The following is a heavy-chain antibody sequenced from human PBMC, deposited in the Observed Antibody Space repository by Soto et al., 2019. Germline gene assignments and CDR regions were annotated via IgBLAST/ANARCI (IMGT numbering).Heavy chain of an antibody. V-gene: IGHV1-46*01. CDR1: GYTFTGYY. Sequence: ASVKVSCKASGYTFTGYYMHWVRQAPGQGLEWMGIINPSGGSTSYAQKFQGRVTMTRDTSTSTVYMELSSLRSEDTAVYYCARELVFGVVTLAYYYYYGMDVWGQGTTVTVSS. CDR2: INPSGGST. D-gene: IGHD3-3*01. J-gene: IGHJ6*02. CDR3: ARELVFGVVTLAYYYYYGMDV.